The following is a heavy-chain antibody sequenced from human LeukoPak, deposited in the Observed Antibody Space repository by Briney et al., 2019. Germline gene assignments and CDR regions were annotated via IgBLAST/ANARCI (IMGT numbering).Heavy chain of an antibody. V-gene: IGHV3-53*01. CDR1: GLTGSHNY. J-gene: IGHJ5*02. CDR2: IHTSGDT. D-gene: IGHD4-17*01. CDR3: IVFGDSNH. Sequence: PGGSLRLSCAAPGLTGSHNYVSWVRQAPGKGLEWVSAIHTSGDTCYADSVKGRFTISRDTFKNTLYLQINSLRVEDTAVYYCIVFGDSNHWGQGTLVTVSS.